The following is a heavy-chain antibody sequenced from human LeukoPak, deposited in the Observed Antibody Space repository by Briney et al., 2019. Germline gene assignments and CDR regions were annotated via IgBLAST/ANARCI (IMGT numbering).Heavy chain of an antibody. J-gene: IGHJ4*02. CDR3: ARVEGSHGLRFLEWLLSGRSYFDY. CDR1: GYTFTSYG. D-gene: IGHD3-3*01. CDR2: ISAYNGNT. V-gene: IGHV1-18*01. Sequence: APVKVSCKASGYTFTSYGISWVRQAPGQGLEWMGWISAYNGNTNYAQKLQGRVTMTTDTSTSTAYMELRSLRSDDTAVYYCARVEGSHGLRFLEWLLSGRSYFDYWGQGTLVTVSS.